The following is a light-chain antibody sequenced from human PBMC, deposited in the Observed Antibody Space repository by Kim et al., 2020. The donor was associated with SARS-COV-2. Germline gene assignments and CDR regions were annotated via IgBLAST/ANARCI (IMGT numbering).Light chain of an antibody. Sequence: SYELTQPPSVSVSPGQTASITCSGDNLGDKFVCWYQQKPGQSPILLIYRNSKRPSGIPERFSGSNSGNTATLTISGAQAVDEADYYCQAWASRSWVFGGGTKLTV. CDR2: RNS. CDR3: QAWASRSWV. V-gene: IGLV3-1*01. J-gene: IGLJ3*02. CDR1: NLGDKF.